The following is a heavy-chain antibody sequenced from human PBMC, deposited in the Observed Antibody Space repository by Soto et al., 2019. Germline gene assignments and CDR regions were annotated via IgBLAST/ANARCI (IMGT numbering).Heavy chain of an antibody. CDR3: ATGRHSSSCFDY. D-gene: IGHD6-13*01. CDR2: ISSNGNNK. V-gene: IGHV3-30*03. CDR1: GFSFINLG. Sequence: QVELVESGGGVVQPGRSLRLSCTSPGFSFINLGMHWVRQAPGKGLEWVAVISSNGNNKYYGNSVKGRFTISRDSSKNTLYLQMDRLRVDDTATYYCATGRHSSSCFDYWGQGAQVTVSS. J-gene: IGHJ4*02.